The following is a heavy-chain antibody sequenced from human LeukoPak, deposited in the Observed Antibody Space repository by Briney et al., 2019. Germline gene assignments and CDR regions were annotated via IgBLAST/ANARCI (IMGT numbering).Heavy chain of an antibody. CDR2: ISRDDST. J-gene: IGHJ6*03. V-gene: IGHV3-43*01. Sequence: GGSLRLSCVASGFIFDDYTMHWIRQAPGKGLEWVSLISRDDSTYYGDSVKGRFTISRDNAKNSLYLQMNSLRAEDTAVYYCARARFETTVTTLVRKKDYYYYNMDVWGKGTTVTVSS. CDR1: GFIFDDYT. CDR3: ARARFETTVTTLVRKKDYYYYNMDV. D-gene: IGHD4-17*01.